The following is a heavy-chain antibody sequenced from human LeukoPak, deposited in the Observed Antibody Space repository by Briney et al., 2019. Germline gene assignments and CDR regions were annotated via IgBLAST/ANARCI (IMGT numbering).Heavy chain of an antibody. CDR1: GYTFTSYY. CDR2: INPSGGST. D-gene: IGHD3-9*01. V-gene: IGHV1-46*01. J-gene: IGHJ5*02. Sequence: ASVKVSCKASGYTFTSYYMHWVRQAPGQGLEWMGIINPSGGSTSYAQKFQGRVTMTRDMSTSTVYMELSSLRSEDTAVYYCARDAELRYFDWFRYNWFDPWGQGTLDTVSS. CDR3: ARDAELRYFDWFRYNWFDP.